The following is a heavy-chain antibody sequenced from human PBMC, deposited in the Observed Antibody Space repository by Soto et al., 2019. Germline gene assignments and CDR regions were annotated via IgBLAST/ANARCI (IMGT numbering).Heavy chain of an antibody. Sequence: ASVKVSCKASGYTFTSYYMHWVRQAPGQGLEWMGIINPSGGSTSYAQKFQGRVTMTRDTSTSTVYMELSSLKSEDTAVYYCARYDYNGYYFDYWGQGTLVTVSS. CDR2: INPSGGST. CDR3: ARYDYNGYYFDY. D-gene: IGHD4-4*01. CDR1: GYTFTSYY. V-gene: IGHV1-46*01. J-gene: IGHJ4*02.